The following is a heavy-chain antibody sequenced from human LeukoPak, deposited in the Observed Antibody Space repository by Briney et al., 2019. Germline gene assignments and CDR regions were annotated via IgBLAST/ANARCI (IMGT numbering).Heavy chain of an antibody. Sequence: ASVKVSCKASGGTFSSYAISWVRQAPGQGLEWMGWINPNSGGTNYAQKFQGRVTMTMDTSISTAYMELSRLRSDDTAVYYCATAGALDAFDIWGQGTMVTVSS. V-gene: IGHV1-2*02. CDR1: GGTFSSYA. J-gene: IGHJ3*02. CDR2: INPNSGGT. CDR3: ATAGALDAFDI. D-gene: IGHD7-27*01.